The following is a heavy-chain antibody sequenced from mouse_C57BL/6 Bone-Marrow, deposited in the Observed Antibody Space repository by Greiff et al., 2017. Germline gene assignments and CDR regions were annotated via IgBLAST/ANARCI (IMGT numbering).Heavy chain of an antibody. CDR2: IHPNSGST. J-gene: IGHJ2*01. D-gene: IGHD1-1*01. V-gene: IGHV1-64*01. CDR1: GYTFTSYW. Sequence: QVQLQQPGAELVKPGASVKLSCKASGYTFTSYWMHWVKQRPGQGLEWIGMIHPNSGSTNYNEKLKSKATLTVDKSSRTAYMQLSSLTSEDSAVYYCARSANGKDYWGQGTTLTVSS. CDR3: ARSANGKDY.